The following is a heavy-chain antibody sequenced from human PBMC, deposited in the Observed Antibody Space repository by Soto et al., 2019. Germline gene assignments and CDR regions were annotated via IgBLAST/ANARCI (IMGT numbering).Heavy chain of an antibody. CDR1: GYTFTSYY. V-gene: IGHV1-46*01. CDR3: ARDSNRDSGSYHFRGDFDY. J-gene: IGHJ4*02. CDR2: INPSGGNT. D-gene: IGHD1-26*01. Sequence: QVQLVQSGAEVKKPGASVKVSCKASGYTFTSYYMHWVRQAPGQGLEWMGIINPSGGNTSYAQKFQGRVTMTRDTSTSTVYMELSSLRSEDTAVYYCARDSNRDSGSYHFRGDFDYWGQGTLVTVSS.